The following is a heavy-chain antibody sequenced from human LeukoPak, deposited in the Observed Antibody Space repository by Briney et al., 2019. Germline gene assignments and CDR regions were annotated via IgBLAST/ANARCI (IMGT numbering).Heavy chain of an antibody. CDR1: GFTFSSYS. CDR2: IKQDGSEK. Sequence: PGGSLRLSCAASGFTFSSYSMNWVRQAPGKGLEWVANIKQDGSEKYYVDSVKGRFTISRDNAKNSLYLQMNSLRAEDTAVYYCARDRYYDFWSGYLYRGPYGMDVWGQGTTVTVSS. D-gene: IGHD3-3*01. CDR3: ARDRYYDFWSGYLYRGPYGMDV. V-gene: IGHV3-7*01. J-gene: IGHJ6*02.